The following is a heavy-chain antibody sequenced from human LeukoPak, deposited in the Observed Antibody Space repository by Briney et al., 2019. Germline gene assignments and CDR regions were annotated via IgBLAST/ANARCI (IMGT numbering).Heavy chain of an antibody. Sequence: GGSLRLPCAASGFTFSSYWMHWVRQAPGKGLVWVSRINGDGSATYYADSVKGRFSISRDNPKNTLYLHMHSLRADDTAVYYCAREEEMATNTDYWGQGTLVTVSS. D-gene: IGHD5-24*01. J-gene: IGHJ4*02. V-gene: IGHV3-74*01. CDR2: INGDGSAT. CDR3: AREEEMATNTDY. CDR1: GFTFSSYW.